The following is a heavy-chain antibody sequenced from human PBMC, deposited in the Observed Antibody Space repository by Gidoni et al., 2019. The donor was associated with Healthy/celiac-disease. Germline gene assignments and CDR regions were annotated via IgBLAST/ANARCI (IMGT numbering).Heavy chain of an antibody. V-gene: IGHV3-74*01. J-gene: IGHJ4*02. Sequence: EVQLVESGGGLVQPGGSLRLSCAASGFTFSSYWMHWVRQAPGKGLVWVSRIKSDGSSTSYADSVKGRFTISRDNAKNTLYLQMNSLRAEDTAVYYCARDKGRINGFDYWGQGTLVTVSS. CDR1: GFTFSSYW. CDR2: IKSDGSST. CDR3: ARDKGRINGFDY. D-gene: IGHD3-10*01.